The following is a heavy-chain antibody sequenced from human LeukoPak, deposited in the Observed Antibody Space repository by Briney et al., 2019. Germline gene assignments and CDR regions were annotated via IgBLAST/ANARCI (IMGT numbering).Heavy chain of an antibody. V-gene: IGHV3-30*18. CDR1: GFTFSSYG. D-gene: IGHD3-22*01. CDR2: ISYDGSNK. CDR3: AKVLGPYSSGYYFDY. Sequence: GGSLRLSCAASGFTFSSYGMHWVRQAPGKGLEWVAVISYDGSNKYYADPVKGRFTISRDNSKNTLYLQMNSLRAEDTAVYYCAKVLGPYSSGYYFDYWGQGTLVTVSS. J-gene: IGHJ4*02.